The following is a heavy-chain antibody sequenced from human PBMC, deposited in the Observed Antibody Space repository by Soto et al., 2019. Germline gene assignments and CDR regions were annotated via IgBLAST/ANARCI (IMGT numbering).Heavy chain of an antibody. CDR1: GFTFSSYA. CDR2: ISGSGAGT. J-gene: IGHJ6*02. D-gene: IGHD2-15*01. V-gene: IGHV3-23*01. Sequence: GGSLRLSCAASGFTFSSYAMSWVRQAPGKGLEWVSVISGSGAGTYYADSVKGRFTISRDNSKKTLYLLMNSLRAEDTALYYCAKAQEDHYYYYAMDVWGQGTTVTVPS. CDR3: AKAQEDHYYYYAMDV.